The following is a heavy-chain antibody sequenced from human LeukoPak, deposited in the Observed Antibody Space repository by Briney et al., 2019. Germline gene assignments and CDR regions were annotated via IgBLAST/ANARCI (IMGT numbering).Heavy chain of an antibody. CDR2: IVGSGSST. CDR1: GFSFSSYA. V-gene: IGHV3-23*01. J-gene: IGHJ4*02. Sequence: GGSLRLSCAASGFSFSSYAMSWVRQAPGKGLEWVSAIVGSGSSTYYADSVKGRFTISRDNSKNTLYLQMDSLRAEDTAVYYCAKYCSSTSCYMGYFDYWGQGTLVTVSS. CDR3: AKYCSSTSCYMGYFDY. D-gene: IGHD2-2*02.